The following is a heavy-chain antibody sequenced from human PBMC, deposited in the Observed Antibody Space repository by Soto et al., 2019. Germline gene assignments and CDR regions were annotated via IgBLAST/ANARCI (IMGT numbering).Heavy chain of an antibody. Sequence: QVQLVQSGAEVKKPGPSVKVSCKASGGTFSSYTISWVRQAPGQGLEWMGRIIPILGIANYAQKFQGRVTITADKSTSTAYMELSSLRSEDTPVYYYSNDYGKDVWGQGTTVTVSS. J-gene: IGHJ6*02. CDR3: SNDYGKDV. V-gene: IGHV1-69*02. D-gene: IGHD3-22*01. CDR2: IIPILGIA. CDR1: GGTFSSYT.